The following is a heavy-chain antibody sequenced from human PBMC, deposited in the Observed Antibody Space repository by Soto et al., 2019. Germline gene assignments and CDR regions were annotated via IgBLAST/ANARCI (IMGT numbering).Heavy chain of an antibody. CDR2: ISAYNGNT. CDR3: AKNFRYYDSSGYFADY. Sequence: ASVKVSCKASGYTFTSYGISWVRQAPGQGLEWMGWISAYNGNTNYAQKPQGRVTMPTDTSTSKAYLELRSLRSDDTALYYCAKNFRYYDSSGYFADYWGQGTLVTVSS. V-gene: IGHV1-18*04. CDR1: GYTFTSYG. J-gene: IGHJ4*02. D-gene: IGHD3-22*01.